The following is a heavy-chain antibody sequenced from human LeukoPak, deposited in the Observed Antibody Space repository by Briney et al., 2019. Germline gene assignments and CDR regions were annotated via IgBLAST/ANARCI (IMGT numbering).Heavy chain of an antibody. CDR2: INSDGSST. D-gene: IGHD2-15*01. CDR1: GFTFSSYW. J-gene: IGHJ4*02. V-gene: IGHV3-74*01. CDR3: ARIGYCSGGSCYPLDY. Sequence: GGSLRLSCAASGFTFSSYWMHWVRQAPGKGLVWVSRINSDGSSTSYADSVKDRFTISRDNAKNTLYLQMNSLRAEDTAVYYCARIGYCSGGSCYPLDYWGQGTLATVSS.